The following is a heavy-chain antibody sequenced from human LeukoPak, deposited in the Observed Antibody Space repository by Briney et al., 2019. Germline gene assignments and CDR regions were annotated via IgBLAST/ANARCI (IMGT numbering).Heavy chain of an antibody. V-gene: IGHV3-21*01. CDR3: ARDIGEWFGERWAFDDY. CDR2: ISSSSSYI. D-gene: IGHD3-10*01. CDR1: GFSFSTYS. Sequence: PGGSLRLSCAASGFSFSTYSMNWVRQAPGKGLEWVSSISSSSSYIYYAVSVKGRFTISRDNAKNSLYLQMNSLRVEDTAVYYCARDIGEWFGERWAFDDYWGQGTLVTVSS. J-gene: IGHJ4*02.